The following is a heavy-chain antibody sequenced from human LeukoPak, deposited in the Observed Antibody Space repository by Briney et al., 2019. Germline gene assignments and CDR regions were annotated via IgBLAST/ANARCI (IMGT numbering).Heavy chain of an antibody. CDR1: GGSFSGYY. CDR3: AGGNRRDGPCLY. D-gene: IGHD5-24*01. J-gene: IGHJ4*02. Sequence: SETLSLTCAVYGGSFSGYYWSWIRQPPGKGLEWIGEINHSGSTNYNPSLKSRGTISVGTSKNQFSLKLSSVTAADTAVYYCAGGNRRDGPCLYGGQRPLDPVSS. CDR2: INHSGST. V-gene: IGHV4-34*01.